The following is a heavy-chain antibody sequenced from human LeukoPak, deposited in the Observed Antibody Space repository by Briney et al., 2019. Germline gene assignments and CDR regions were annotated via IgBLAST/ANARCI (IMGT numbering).Heavy chain of an antibody. Sequence: GESLKISCKGSGYSFTSYWIGWVRQMPGKGLEWMGIIYPGDSDTRYSPSFQGQVTISADKSISTAYLQWSSLKASDTAMYYCARLEVSMATNNWFDPWGQGTLVTVSS. J-gene: IGHJ5*02. V-gene: IGHV5-51*01. CDR2: IYPGDSDT. CDR1: GYSFTSYW. D-gene: IGHD5-24*01. CDR3: ARLEVSMATNNWFDP.